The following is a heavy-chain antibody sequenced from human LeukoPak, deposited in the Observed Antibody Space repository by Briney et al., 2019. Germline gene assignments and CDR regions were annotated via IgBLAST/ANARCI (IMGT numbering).Heavy chain of an antibody. V-gene: IGHV1-46*01. CDR1: GYTFTSYY. CDR2: INPSGGST. CDR3: ARDRRVTMVRGVTPDY. J-gene: IGHJ4*02. D-gene: IGHD3-10*01. Sequence: GASVKVSCKASGYTFTSYYMHWVRQAPGQGLEWMGIINPSGGSTSYARKFQGRVTMTRDTSTSTVYMELSSLRSEDTAVYYCARDRRVTMVRGVTPDYWGQGTLVTVSS.